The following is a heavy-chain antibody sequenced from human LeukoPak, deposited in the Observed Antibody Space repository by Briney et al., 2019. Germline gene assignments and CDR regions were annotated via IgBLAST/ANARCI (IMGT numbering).Heavy chain of an antibody. J-gene: IGHJ4*02. V-gene: IGHV1-2*02. CDR3: ARSNYDILTGYYTSPLDY. CDR1: GYTFTGYY. D-gene: IGHD3-9*01. CDR2: INPNSGGT. Sequence: ASVKVSCKASGYTFTGYYIHWVRQAPGQGLEWMGWINPNSGGTNYAQKFQGRVTMTRDTSISTAYMELSRLRSDDTAVYYCARSNYDILTGYYTSPLDYWGQGTLVTVSS.